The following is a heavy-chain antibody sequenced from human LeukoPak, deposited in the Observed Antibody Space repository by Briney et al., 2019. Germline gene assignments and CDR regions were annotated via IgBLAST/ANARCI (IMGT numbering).Heavy chain of an antibody. CDR2: ISWNSGSI. Sequence: PGRSLRLSCAASGFTFDDYAMHWVRQAPGEGLEWVSGISWNSGSIGYADSVKGRFTISRDNAKNSLYLQMNSLRAEDTALYYCAKDHYYYDSSGYQCWGQGTLVTVSS. V-gene: IGHV3-9*01. CDR1: GFTFDDYA. CDR3: AKDHYYYDSSGYQC. D-gene: IGHD3-22*01. J-gene: IGHJ4*02.